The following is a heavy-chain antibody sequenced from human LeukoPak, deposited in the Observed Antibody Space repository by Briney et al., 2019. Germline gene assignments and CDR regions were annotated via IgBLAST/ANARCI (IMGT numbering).Heavy chain of an antibody. D-gene: IGHD6-19*01. V-gene: IGHV4-34*01. CDR2: INHSGST. CDR1: GGSFSGYY. Sequence: SETLSLTCAVYGGSFSGYYWSWIRQPPGKGLEWIGEINHSGSTNYNPSLKSRVTISVDTSKNQFSLQLNSVTPEDTAVYYCARDQWLEYWYFDLRGRGTLVTVSS. J-gene: IGHJ2*01. CDR3: ARDQWLEYWYFDL.